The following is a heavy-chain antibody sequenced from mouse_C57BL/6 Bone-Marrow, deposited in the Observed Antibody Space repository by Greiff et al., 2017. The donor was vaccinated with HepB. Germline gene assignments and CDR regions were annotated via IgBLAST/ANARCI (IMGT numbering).Heavy chain of an antibody. CDR1: GFNIKDDY. J-gene: IGHJ3*01. Sequence: VQLKESGAELVRPGASVKLSCTASGFNIKDDYMHWVKQRPEQGLEWIGWIDPENGDTEYASKFQGKATITADTSSNTAYLQLSSLTSEDTAVYYCTTGIYYDYDGAYWGQGTLVTVSA. D-gene: IGHD2-4*01. CDR2: IDPENGDT. V-gene: IGHV14-4*01. CDR3: TTGIYYDYDGAY.